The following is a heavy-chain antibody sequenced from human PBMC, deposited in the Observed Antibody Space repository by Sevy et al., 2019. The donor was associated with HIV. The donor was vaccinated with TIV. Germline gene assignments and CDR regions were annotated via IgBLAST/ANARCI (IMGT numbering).Heavy chain of an antibody. V-gene: IGHV3-23*01. CDR2: ISGSGGST. CDR1: GFTFSSYA. Sequence: GSLRLSCAASGFTFSSYAMSWVRQAPGKGLEWVSAISGSGGSTYYADSVKGRFTISRDNSKNTLYLQMNSLRAEDTAVYYCAKDLYSSGWYLGDYWGQGTLVTVSS. J-gene: IGHJ4*02. CDR3: AKDLYSSGWYLGDY. D-gene: IGHD6-19*01.